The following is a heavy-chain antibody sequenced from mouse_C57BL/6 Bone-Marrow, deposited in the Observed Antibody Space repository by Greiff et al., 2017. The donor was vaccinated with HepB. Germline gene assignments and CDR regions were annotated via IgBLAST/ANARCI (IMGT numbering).Heavy chain of an antibody. D-gene: IGHD1-1*01. V-gene: IGHV10-1*01. CDR3: VRDYYGSSPFAMDY. CDR1: GFSFNTYA. Sequence: GGGLVQPKGSLKLSCAASGFSFNTYAMNWVRQAPGKGLEWVARIRSKSNNYATYYADSVKDRFTISRDDSESMLYLQMNNLKTEDTAMYYCVRDYYGSSPFAMDYWGQGTSVTVSS. J-gene: IGHJ4*01. CDR2: IRSKSNNYAT.